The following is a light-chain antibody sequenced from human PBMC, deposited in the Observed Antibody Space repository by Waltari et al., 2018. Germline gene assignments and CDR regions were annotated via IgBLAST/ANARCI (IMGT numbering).Light chain of an antibody. Sequence: QSVLTQPPSVSAAPGQRVTISCSGGSSNIGNNYVSWYRQFQGTAPNLLIYEKTERPSGIPVRFSGSKSGTSATLDITGLQAGDEADYYCGTWDSSLSGAVFGGGTHLTVL. J-gene: IGLJ7*01. CDR3: GTWDSSLSGAV. V-gene: IGLV1-51*02. CDR2: EKT. CDR1: SSNIGNNY.